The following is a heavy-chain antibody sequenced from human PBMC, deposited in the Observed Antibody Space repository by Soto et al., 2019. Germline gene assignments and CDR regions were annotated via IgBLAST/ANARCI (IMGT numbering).Heavy chain of an antibody. J-gene: IGHJ5*02. CDR1: GYTFTSYG. V-gene: IGHV1-18*01. Sequence: QVQLVQSGAEVQKPGPSVKVSCNASGYTFTSYGLSWLRPAPVQGLEWMGRISAYNYNTNYAQKLQGRVTMTTDTSSCTASMGPRGMRSVETAVYYCARVVGGLGLCLDPWGQAILVSVSS. CDR2: ISAYNYNT. D-gene: IGHD1-26*01. CDR3: ARVVGGLGLCLDP.